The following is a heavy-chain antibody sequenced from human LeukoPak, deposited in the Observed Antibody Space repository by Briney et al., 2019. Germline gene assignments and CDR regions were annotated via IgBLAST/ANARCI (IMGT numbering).Heavy chain of an antibody. CDR3: ARDRGGSYYFDY. CDR2: ISYDGSNK. V-gene: IGHV3-30-3*01. D-gene: IGHD1-26*01. J-gene: IGHJ4*02. CDR1: GFTFSSYA. Sequence: GRSLRLSCAASGFTFSSYAMHWVRQAPGKGLEWVAVISYDGSNKYYADSVKGRFTISRDNSKNTLYLQMNSLRAEDTAVYYCARDRGGSYYFDYWGQGTLVTVSS.